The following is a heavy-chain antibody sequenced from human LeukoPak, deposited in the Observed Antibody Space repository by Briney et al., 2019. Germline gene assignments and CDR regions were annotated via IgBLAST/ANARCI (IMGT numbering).Heavy chain of an antibody. Sequence: SETLSLTCTVSGGSISGYYWSWIRQPPGKGLEWIGYVYDTGSTNYNPSLRSRVTISLDTSKSQFSLKLSSVTAAYTAVYYCARCLAVRPRYYFDYWGQGTLVTVSS. CDR1: GGSISGYY. V-gene: IGHV4-59*08. J-gene: IGHJ4*02. CDR2: VYDTGST. D-gene: IGHD6-19*01. CDR3: ARCLAVRPRYYFDY.